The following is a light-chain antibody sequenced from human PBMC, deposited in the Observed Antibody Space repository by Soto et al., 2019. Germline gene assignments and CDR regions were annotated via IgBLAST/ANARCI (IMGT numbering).Light chain of an antibody. CDR1: QSISSW. Sequence: DIQMTQSPSTLSASVGDRVTITCRASQSISSWLAWYQQKPGKAPKLLIYDASSLDSGVTSRFSGSGSGTEFTLTISSLQPEDFATYYCQQYNSYSKYTFGQGTKLEIK. CDR2: DAS. CDR3: QQYNSYSKYT. J-gene: IGKJ2*01. V-gene: IGKV1-5*01.